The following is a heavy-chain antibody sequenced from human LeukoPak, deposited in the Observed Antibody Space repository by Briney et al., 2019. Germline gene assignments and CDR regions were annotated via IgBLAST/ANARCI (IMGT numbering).Heavy chain of an antibody. CDR2: ITPIFGTA. D-gene: IGHD2-15*01. CDR3: ARDGRADAFDI. J-gene: IGHJ3*02. V-gene: IGHV1-69*01. Sequence: GASVKVSCKASGGTFIRYTISWVRQAPGQGLEWMGGITPIFGTANYAQKFQGRVTITADESTSTAYMELSSLRSEDTAVYYCARDGRADAFDIWGQGTMVTVSS. CDR1: GGTFIRYT.